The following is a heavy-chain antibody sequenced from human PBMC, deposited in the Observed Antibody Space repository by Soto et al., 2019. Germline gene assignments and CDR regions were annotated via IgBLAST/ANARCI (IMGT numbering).Heavy chain of an antibody. J-gene: IGHJ4*02. D-gene: IGHD2-21*02. CDR1: GFSLSTSGVG. CDR3: AHINRPYCGCDCYPRHFDY. CDR2: IYWDDDK. Sequence: SGPTMVNPTQTLTQTCNFSGFSLSTSGVGVGWIRQPPGKALEWLALIYWDDDKRYSPSLKSRLTITKDTSKNQVVLTMTNMDPVDTATYYCAHINRPYCGCDCYPRHFDYWGQGTLVTVSS. V-gene: IGHV2-5*02.